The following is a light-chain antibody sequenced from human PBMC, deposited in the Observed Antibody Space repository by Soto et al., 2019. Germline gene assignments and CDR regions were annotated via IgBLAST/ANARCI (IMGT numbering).Light chain of an antibody. CDR1: SSDVGGYIY. J-gene: IGLJ1*01. V-gene: IGLV2-14*01. CDR3: SSYTTGSSVYV. CDR2: EVS. Sequence: QSVLTQPASVSGSPGQSITISCTGTSSDVGGYIYVSWYQQHPGKAPKLVIYEVSNRPSGVSDRFSGSKSGNTASLTISGLQAEDEADYFCSSYTTGSSVYVFGSGTKV.